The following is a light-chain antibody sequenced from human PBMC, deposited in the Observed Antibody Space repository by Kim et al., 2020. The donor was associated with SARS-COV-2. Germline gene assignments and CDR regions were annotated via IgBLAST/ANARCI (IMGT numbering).Light chain of an antibody. Sequence: EIVLTQSPGTLSLSPGERATLSCRASQSVSSSYLAWYQQKPGQAPRLLIYGASSRATGIPDRFSGSGSGTDFTLTISRLEPEDFAVYYCQQYSSSPKTFGRETELEI. J-gene: IGKJ2*01. V-gene: IGKV3-20*01. CDR3: QQYSSSPKT. CDR1: QSVSSSY. CDR2: GAS.